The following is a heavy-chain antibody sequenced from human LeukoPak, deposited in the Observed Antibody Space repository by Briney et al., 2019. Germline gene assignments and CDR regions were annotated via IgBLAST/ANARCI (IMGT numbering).Heavy chain of an antibody. D-gene: IGHD3-10*01. J-gene: IGHJ4*02. V-gene: IGHV3-15*01. CDR2: IKSKTDSGTK. CDR3: TTDPATPFGY. Sequence: GRSVRLLCAASGFTYRNSWLSWVRQASAKGLVWVGRIKSKTDSGTKDYAAHVKGRFTISRDDSKNTLYLQMNSLKTEDTAVYHCTTDPATPFGYWGQGTLVTVSS. CDR1: GFTYRNSW.